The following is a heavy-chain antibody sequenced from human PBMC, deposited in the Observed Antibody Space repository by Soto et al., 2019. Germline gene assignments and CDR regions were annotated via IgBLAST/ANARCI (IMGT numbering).Heavy chain of an antibody. D-gene: IGHD6-13*01. Sequence: ASVKVSCKASGYTFTSYGISWVQQAPGQGLEWMGWISAYNGNTNYAQKLQGRVTMTTDTSTSTAYMELRSLRSDDTAVYYCARDVGSIAQQLRGDDGGNPHYWGQGTLVTVS. J-gene: IGHJ4*02. CDR1: GYTFTSYG. CDR3: ARDVGSIAQQLRGDDGGNPHY. CDR2: ISAYNGNT. V-gene: IGHV1-18*01.